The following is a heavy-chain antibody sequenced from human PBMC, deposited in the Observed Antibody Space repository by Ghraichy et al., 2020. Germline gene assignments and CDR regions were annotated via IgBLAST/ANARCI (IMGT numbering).Heavy chain of an antibody. D-gene: IGHD6-13*01. CDR1: GYTLTGYY. CDR3: ARTIWGSSCSMHSWFDP. Sequence: ASVKVSCKASGYTLTGYYIHWVRQAPGQGPEWMGCINPHSGATNYAQKFQGWVTMTRDTSISTAFMELTSLNSDDTAVYYCARTIWGSSCSMHSWFDPWGQGTLVTVSS. J-gene: IGHJ5*02. V-gene: IGHV1-2*04. CDR2: INPHSGAT.